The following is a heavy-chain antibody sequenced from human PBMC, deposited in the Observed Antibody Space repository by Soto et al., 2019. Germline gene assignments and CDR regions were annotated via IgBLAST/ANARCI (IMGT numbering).Heavy chain of an antibody. J-gene: IGHJ3*02. CDR1: GFTFSSYE. Sequence: LRLSCAASGFTFSSYEMNWVRQAPGKGLEWVSYISSSGSTIYYADSVKGRFTISRDNAKNSLYLQMNSLRAEDTAVYYCARALPPYYYDSSGYYVGNAFDIWGQGTMVTVSS. CDR2: ISSSGSTI. V-gene: IGHV3-48*03. D-gene: IGHD3-22*01. CDR3: ARALPPYYYDSSGYYVGNAFDI.